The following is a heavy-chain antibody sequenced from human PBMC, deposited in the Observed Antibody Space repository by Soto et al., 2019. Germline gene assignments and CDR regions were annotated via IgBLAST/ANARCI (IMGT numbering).Heavy chain of an antibody. Sequence: PSQTNRLPRTVSAGSIRSPCGGRIRQQPGKGRDWIGYIYHSGSTYYNPSLKSRVTISVDRSKNQLSLKLSSVTAADTAVYYCASGDYGSGSYYRGGYYGMDVWGQGTTVTVSS. J-gene: IGHJ6*01. CDR3: ASGDYGSGSYYRGGYYGMDV. V-gene: IGHV4-30-2*02. CDR2: IYHSGST. D-gene: IGHD3-10*01. CDR1: AGSIRSPC.